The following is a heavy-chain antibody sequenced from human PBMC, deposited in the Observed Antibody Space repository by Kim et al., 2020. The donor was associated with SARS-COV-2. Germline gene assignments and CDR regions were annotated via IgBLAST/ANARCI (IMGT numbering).Heavy chain of an antibody. CDR1: GGSFSGYY. CDR2: INHSGST. CDR3: ATTLAAWETPNY. V-gene: IGHV4-34*01. D-gene: IGHD6-13*01. Sequence: SETLSLTCAVYGGSFSGYYWSWIRQPPGKGLEWIGEINHSGSTNYNPSLKSRVTISVDTSKNQFSLKLSSVTAADTAVYYCATTLAAWETPNYWGQGTLVTVSS. J-gene: IGHJ4*02.